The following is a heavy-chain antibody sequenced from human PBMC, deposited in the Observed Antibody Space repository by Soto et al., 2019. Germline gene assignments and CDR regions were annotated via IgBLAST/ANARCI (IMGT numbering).Heavy chain of an antibody. CDR1: GFTFSDYY. D-gene: IGHD2-2*01. CDR2: VSGSGNTM. J-gene: IGHJ4*02. CDR3: ARCRSANCYEFDY. V-gene: IGHV3-11*01. Sequence: PGGSLRLSCAASGFTFSDYYMTWIRQAPGKGLEWVSYVSGSGNTMYYGDSAKGRFTISRDNAKNSLSLQMNSLRAEDTAIYYCARCRSANCYEFDYWGQGTLVTVSS.